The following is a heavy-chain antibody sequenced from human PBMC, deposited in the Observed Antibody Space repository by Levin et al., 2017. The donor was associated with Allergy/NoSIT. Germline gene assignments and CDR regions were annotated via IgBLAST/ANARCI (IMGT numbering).Heavy chain of an antibody. CDR3: ARTDRGWYYFDY. CDR1: GFTVSSNY. CDR2: IYSGGST. V-gene: IGHV3-53*01. Sequence: LSLTCAASGFTVSSNYMSWVRQAPGKGLEWVSVIYSGGSTYYADSVKGRFTISRDNSKNTLYLQMNSLRAEDTAVYYCARTDRGWYYFDYWGQGTLVTVSS. J-gene: IGHJ4*02. D-gene: IGHD6-19*01.